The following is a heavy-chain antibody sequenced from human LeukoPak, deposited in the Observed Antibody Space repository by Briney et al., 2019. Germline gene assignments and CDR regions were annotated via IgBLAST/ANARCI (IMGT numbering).Heavy chain of an antibody. D-gene: IGHD5-12*01. CDR3: ARGSSGYHNT. V-gene: IGHV3-66*01. Sequence: GGSLRLSCAASGFTFSSYAMSWVRQAPGKGLEWVSLIYSGGSTYYADSVKGRFTISRVNSKNTLYLQMNSLRAEDTAVYYCARGSSGYHNTGGQGTLVTVSS. CDR2: IYSGGST. J-gene: IGHJ4*02. CDR1: GFTFSSYA.